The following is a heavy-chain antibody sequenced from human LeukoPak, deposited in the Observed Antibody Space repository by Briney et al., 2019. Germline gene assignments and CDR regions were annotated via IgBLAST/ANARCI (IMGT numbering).Heavy chain of an antibody. CDR1: GGTFSSYA. CDR3: ARDRYCVSTNCPYDC. J-gene: IGHJ4*02. Sequence: GASVKVSCKASGGTFSSYAISWVRQAPGQGLEWMGRIIPILGIANYAQKFQGRVTITTDESTSTAYMELSSLRSEDTAVYYCARDRYCVSTNCPYDCWGQGTPVTVSS. D-gene: IGHD2-2*01. V-gene: IGHV1-69*04. CDR2: IIPILGIA.